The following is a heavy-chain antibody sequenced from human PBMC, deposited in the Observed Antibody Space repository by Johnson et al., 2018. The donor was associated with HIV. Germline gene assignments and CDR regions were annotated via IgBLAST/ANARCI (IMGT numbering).Heavy chain of an antibody. CDR3: AKDLSDSSGYHDAFDI. CDR2: IRYDGSNK. V-gene: IGHV3-30*02. Sequence: QVQLVESGGGVVQPGRSLRLSCAASGFTFSTYGMHWVRQAPGKGLEWVAFIRYDGSNKYYADSVKGRFTISRDNSKNTLYLQMNSLRAEETAVYYCAKDLSDSSGYHDAFDIWGQGTMVTVSS. D-gene: IGHD3-22*01. CDR1: GFTFSTYG. J-gene: IGHJ3*02.